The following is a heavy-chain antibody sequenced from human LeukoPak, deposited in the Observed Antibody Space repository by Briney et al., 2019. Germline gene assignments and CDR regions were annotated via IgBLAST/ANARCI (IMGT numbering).Heavy chain of an antibody. CDR1: GFTFSSYT. Sequence: GGSLRLSCAASGFTFSSYTMNWVRQAPGKGLEWVSSINNSGSYKYYADSVKGRFTISRDNAKNSLYLQMNSLRAEDTAVYYCARDPDIAVVVAAPDAFDIWGQGTMVTVSS. J-gene: IGHJ3*02. V-gene: IGHV3-21*01. CDR3: ARDPDIAVVVAAPDAFDI. D-gene: IGHD2-15*01. CDR2: INNSGSYK.